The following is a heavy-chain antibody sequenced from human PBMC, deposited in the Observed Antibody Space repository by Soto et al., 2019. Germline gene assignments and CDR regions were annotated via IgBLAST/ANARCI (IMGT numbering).Heavy chain of an antibody. CDR1: GLTFSDAY. CDR3: TTDRPSRLRKPRV. D-gene: IGHD4-17*01. J-gene: IGHJ4*02. CDR2: IKTKTDGGAT. Sequence: EGQLVKSGGGLVKPGGSLKLSCEGSGLTFSDAYMSWVRQAPGKGLEWVGRIKTKTDGGATEYAAPVKGRFNISRDDSKNTLYVEMNSLKTEDTAVYYCTTDRPSRLRKPRVWGQGTLVTVSS. V-gene: IGHV3-15*01.